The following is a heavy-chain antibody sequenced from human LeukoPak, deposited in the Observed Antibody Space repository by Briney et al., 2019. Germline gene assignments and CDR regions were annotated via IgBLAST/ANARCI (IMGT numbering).Heavy chain of an antibody. CDR3: ARDFGFDTPLYYYGMDV. J-gene: IGHJ6*02. CDR2: ISSSSSYI. D-gene: IGHD3-10*01. Sequence: GGSLRLSCAASGFTFSSYSMNWVRQAPGKGLEWVSSISSSSSYIYYADSVKGRFTISRDNAKNSLYLQMNSLRAEDTAVYYCARDFGFDTPLYYYGMDVWGQGTTVTVSS. V-gene: IGHV3-21*01. CDR1: GFTFSSYS.